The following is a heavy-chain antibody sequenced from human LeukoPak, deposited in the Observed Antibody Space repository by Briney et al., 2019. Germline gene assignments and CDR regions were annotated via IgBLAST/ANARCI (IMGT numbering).Heavy chain of an antibody. J-gene: IGHJ3*02. CDR1: GYSFTSYW. Sequence: GESLQISCQGSGYSFTSYWIGWVRQVPGKGLEGMGIIYPGDSDTRYIPSFQGQVTISADKSISTAYLQWSSLKASDTAMYYCARAITGTRSSAFDIWGQGTMVTVSS. D-gene: IGHD1-20*01. CDR2: IYPGDSDT. CDR3: ARAITGTRSSAFDI. V-gene: IGHV5-51*01.